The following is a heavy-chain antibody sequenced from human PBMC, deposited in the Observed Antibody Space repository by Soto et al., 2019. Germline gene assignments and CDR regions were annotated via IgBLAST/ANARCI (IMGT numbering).Heavy chain of an antibody. V-gene: IGHV4-30-2*01. D-gene: IGHD3-10*01. CDR1: GGSISSGGYS. J-gene: IGHJ4*02. CDR2: IYHSGST. Sequence: SETLSLTCAVSGGSISSGGYSWSRIRQPPGKGLEWIGYIYHSGSTYYNPSLKSRVTISVDRSKNQFSLKLSSVTAADTAVYYCARVDGSGTKRTLDYWGQGTLVTVSS. CDR3: ARVDGSGTKRTLDY.